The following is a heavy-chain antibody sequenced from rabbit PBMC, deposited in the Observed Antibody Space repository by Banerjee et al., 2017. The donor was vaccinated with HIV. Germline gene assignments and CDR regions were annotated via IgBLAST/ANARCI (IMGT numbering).Heavy chain of an antibody. CDR2: IYAGSSGYT. D-gene: IGHD6-1*01. CDR1: GFSLSSYW. V-gene: IGHV1S40*01. Sequence: QSLEESGGDLVKPGASLTLTCKASGFSLSSYWICWVRQAPGKGLEWIACIYAGSSGYTYYASWAKGRFTISKTSSTTVTLQMTSLTAADTATYFCARERFSGYGYDDLWGQGTLVTVS. J-gene: IGHJ3*01. CDR3: ARERFSGYGYDDL.